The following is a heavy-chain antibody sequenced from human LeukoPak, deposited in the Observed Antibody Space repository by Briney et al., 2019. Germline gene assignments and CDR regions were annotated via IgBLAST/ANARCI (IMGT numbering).Heavy chain of an antibody. Sequence: SETLSLTCAVSGDSISSGGYSWSWIRQPPGKGLEWIGYIYHSGSTYYNPSLKSRVTISVDRSKNQFSLKLSSVTAADTAVYYCARDRGAHFDYWGQGTLVTVSS. J-gene: IGHJ4*02. CDR2: IYHSGST. CDR1: GDSISSGGYS. CDR3: ARDRGAHFDY. D-gene: IGHD3-10*01. V-gene: IGHV4-30-2*01.